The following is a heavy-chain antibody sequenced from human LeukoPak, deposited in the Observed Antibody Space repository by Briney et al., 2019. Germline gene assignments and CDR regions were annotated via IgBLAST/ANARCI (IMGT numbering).Heavy chain of an antibody. Sequence: GGSLRLSCAASGFTFSNYALHWVRQAPDKGLEWVAVISYDGSNKYYADSVKGRFTISRDNSKNTLYLQMNSLRAEHTAVYYCARLKAVAGTLNYFDYWGQGTLVTVSS. CDR1: GFTFSNYA. CDR2: ISYDGSNK. V-gene: IGHV3-30*04. CDR3: ARLKAVAGTLNYFDY. D-gene: IGHD6-19*01. J-gene: IGHJ4*02.